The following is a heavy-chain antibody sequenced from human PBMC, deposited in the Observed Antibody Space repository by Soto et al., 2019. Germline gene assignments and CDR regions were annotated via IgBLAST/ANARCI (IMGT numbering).Heavy chain of an antibody. Sequence: GESLKISCKGSGYSFTTYWIGWVRQMPGKGLEWMGIIYPGDSDTRYSPSFQGQVTISADKSTSTAYLQWSSLKASDTAMYYCARRDDSPTAEYFQHWGQGTLVTVSS. CDR2: IYPGDSDT. V-gene: IGHV5-51*01. J-gene: IGHJ1*01. CDR1: GYSFTTYW. CDR3: ARRDDSPTAEYFQH. D-gene: IGHD2-21*01.